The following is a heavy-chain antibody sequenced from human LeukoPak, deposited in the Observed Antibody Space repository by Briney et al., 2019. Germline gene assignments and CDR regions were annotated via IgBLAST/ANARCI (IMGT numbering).Heavy chain of an antibody. CDR2: IKEDGTEK. V-gene: IGHV3-7*01. D-gene: IGHD3-3*01. J-gene: IGHJ4*02. CDR1: GFTFSAYW. CDR3: ARGSWSDY. Sequence: PGGSLTLSCAASGFTFSAYWMTWVRQAPGKGREWVANIKEDGTEKNYVDSVKGRFTISRDNVKKSLYLEMNSLRVEDTAVYYCARGSWSDYWGEGTQVTVSS.